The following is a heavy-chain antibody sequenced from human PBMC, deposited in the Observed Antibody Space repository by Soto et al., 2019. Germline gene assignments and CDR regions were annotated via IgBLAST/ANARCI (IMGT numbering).Heavy chain of an antibody. Sequence: ASVKVSCKASGFTFTSSSMQWVRQARGQRLEWIGWIVVGSGNTNYAQKFQERVTITRDMSTSTAYMELSSLRSEDTAVYYCAATSGYAYYYYMDGWGKGTTVTVSS. CDR2: IVVGSGNT. J-gene: IGHJ6*03. D-gene: IGHD5-12*01. V-gene: IGHV1-58*02. CDR3: AATSGYAYYYYMDG. CDR1: GFTFTSSS.